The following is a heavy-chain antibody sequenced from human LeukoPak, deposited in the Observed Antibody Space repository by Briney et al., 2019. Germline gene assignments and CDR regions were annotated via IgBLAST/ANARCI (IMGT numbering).Heavy chain of an antibody. J-gene: IGHJ4*02. Sequence: ASVKVSCKASGYTFTIYDINWVRQATGQGLEWMGWMNPNSGNTGYAQKFQGRVTITRNTSISTAYMELSSLRSEDTAVYYCAKNIALTGEFDSWGQGTLVTVSS. D-gene: IGHD7-27*01. CDR3: AKNIALTGEFDS. CDR1: GYTFTIYD. CDR2: MNPNSGNT. V-gene: IGHV1-8*03.